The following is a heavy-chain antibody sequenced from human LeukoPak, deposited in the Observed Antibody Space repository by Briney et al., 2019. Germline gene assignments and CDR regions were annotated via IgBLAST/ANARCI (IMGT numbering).Heavy chain of an antibody. J-gene: IGHJ4*02. CDR2: IYQSGST. CDR1: GSSINNKKW. D-gene: IGHD5-24*01. CDR3: ARGNGNNFNYDY. Sequence: SETLSLTCAVSGSSINNKKWWSWVRQPPGKGLEWIGEIYQSGSTNYNPSLKSRVTISVDKSKNQFSLKLTSVTAADTAVYYCARGNGNNFNYDYWGQGTLVTVSS. V-gene: IGHV4-4*02.